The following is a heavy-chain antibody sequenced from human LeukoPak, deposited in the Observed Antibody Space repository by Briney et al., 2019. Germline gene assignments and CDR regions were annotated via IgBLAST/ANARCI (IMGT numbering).Heavy chain of an antibody. CDR3: ARSILRYYYNASGYYPYYFDY. CDR1: GASVSSSNYY. J-gene: IGHJ4*02. Sequence: SETLSLTCTVSGASVSSSNYYWGWIRQPPGKGLEWVGSVYYTGSTYHNPSLKSRVTMSIDTSRNQFSLKLSSVTAADTAVYYCARSILRYYYNASGYYPYYFDYWGQGVLVTVSS. CDR2: VYYTGST. D-gene: IGHD3-22*01. V-gene: IGHV4-39*07.